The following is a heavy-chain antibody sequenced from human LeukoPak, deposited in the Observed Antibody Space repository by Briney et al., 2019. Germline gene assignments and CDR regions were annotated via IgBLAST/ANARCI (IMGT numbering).Heavy chain of an antibody. J-gene: IGHJ4*02. CDR2: IRSKAYGGTT. CDR3: TSCFLGSSSYYPYYFDY. CDR1: GFTFGDYA. Sequence: GGSLRLSCTASGFTFGDYAMSWFRQAPGKGLEWVGFIRSKAYGGTTEYAASVKGRFTISRDDSKSIAYLQMNSLKTEDTAVYYCTSCFLGSSSYYPYYFDYWGQGTLVTVSS. V-gene: IGHV3-49*03. D-gene: IGHD3-22*01.